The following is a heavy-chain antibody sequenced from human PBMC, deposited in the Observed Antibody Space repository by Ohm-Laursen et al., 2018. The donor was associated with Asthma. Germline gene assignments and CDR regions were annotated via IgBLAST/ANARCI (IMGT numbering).Heavy chain of an antibody. D-gene: IGHD1-26*01. V-gene: IGHV4-39*07. CDR1: GASISSSSYY. Sequence: SDTLSLTCTVSGASISSSSYYWDWIRQSPGKGLEWIGSLYYGRATYYSPSLKSRVTISVDRSKNQFSLKLSSVTAADTAVYYCARDLMPSNGIDPWGQGTLVTVSS. CDR2: LYYGRAT. J-gene: IGHJ5*02. CDR3: ARDLMPSNGIDP.